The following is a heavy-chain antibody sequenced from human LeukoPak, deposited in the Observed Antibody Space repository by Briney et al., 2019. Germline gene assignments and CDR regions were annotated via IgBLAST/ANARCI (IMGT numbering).Heavy chain of an antibody. Sequence: GRSLRLSCEASGFTFSTYNMHWVRQAPGKGLVWVAVISNDGDNKYYADSVNGRFTVSRDNSKNRLYLQMSTLGHEDTAVYRCARGLVGVSRAFDLWGQGNLVTVSS. CDR2: ISNDGDNK. V-gene: IGHV3-30*04. CDR3: ARGLVGVSRAFDL. CDR1: GFTFSTYN. D-gene: IGHD1-26*01. J-gene: IGHJ3*01.